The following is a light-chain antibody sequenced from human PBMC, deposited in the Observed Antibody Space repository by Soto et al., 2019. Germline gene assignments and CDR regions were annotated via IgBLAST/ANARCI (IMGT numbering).Light chain of an antibody. CDR1: QSVSSSY. Sequence: EIVWTQAPGTLSLSPEEIATLSCRASQSVSSSYLAWYQHKPGQAPRLLIYGASSRATGIPARFSSSGPGTDFTLTISRLEPEDFAVYYCQEYGSSQPMFTFGQGTKLEI. CDR3: QEYGSSQPMFT. CDR2: GAS. J-gene: IGKJ2*01. V-gene: IGKV3-20*01.